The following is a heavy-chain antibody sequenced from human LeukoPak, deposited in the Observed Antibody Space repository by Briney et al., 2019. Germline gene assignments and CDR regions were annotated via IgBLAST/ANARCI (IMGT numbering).Heavy chain of an antibody. J-gene: IGHJ4*02. CDR3: ARTIFWSGYPYFDY. CDR1: GYTFTGYY. Sequence: ASVKVSCTASGYTFTGYYMHWVRQAPGQGLEWMGWINPNSGGTNYAQKFQGRVTMTRDTSISTAYMELSRLRSDDTAAYYCARTIFWSGYPYFDYWGQGTLVTVSS. V-gene: IGHV1-2*02. D-gene: IGHD3-3*01. CDR2: INPNSGGT.